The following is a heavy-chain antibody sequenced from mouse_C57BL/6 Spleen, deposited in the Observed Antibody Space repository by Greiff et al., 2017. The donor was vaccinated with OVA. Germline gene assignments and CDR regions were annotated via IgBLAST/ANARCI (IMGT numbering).Heavy chain of an antibody. CDR3: ARDLSHYAVDY. CDR2: ISYDGSN. V-gene: IGHV3-6*01. J-gene: IGHJ4*01. CDR1: GYSITSGYY. Sequence: EVQLQESGPGLVKPSQSLSLTCSVTGYSITSGYYWNWIRQFPGNKLEWMGYISYDGSNNYNPSLKNRISITRDTSKNQFFLKLNSVTTEDTATYYCARDLSHYAVDYWGQGTSVTVSS. D-gene: IGHD6-1*01.